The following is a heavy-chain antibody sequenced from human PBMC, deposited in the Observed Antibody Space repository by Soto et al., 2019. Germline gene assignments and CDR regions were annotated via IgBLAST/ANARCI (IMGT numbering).Heavy chain of an antibody. CDR2: TGYRSRWPY. D-gene: IGHD2-8*01. CDR3: VRLIGHSWLDS. Sequence: QVQLQQSGPGLVKPSQTLSLTCAISGDSVSTNSATWDWIRQSPSRGLEWLGRTGYRSRWPYDCGVSVPGRLTINTDPSSNPFSLHLSSVTPDDTAVYYCVRLIGHSWLDSWGKGTPVTVSS. J-gene: IGHJ5*01. CDR1: GDSVSTNSAT. V-gene: IGHV6-1*01.